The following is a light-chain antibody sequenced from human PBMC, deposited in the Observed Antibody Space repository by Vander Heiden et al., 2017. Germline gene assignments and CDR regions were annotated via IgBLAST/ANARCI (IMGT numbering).Light chain of an antibody. CDR2: KAS. J-gene: IGKJ1*01. Sequence: DIQMTHSPSTLSASVGDRVTITCRASQSSSSWLAWYQQKQGKAPKLLIYKASSLESGVPSRFSGSGSGTEFTLTISSLQPDDFATYYCQQYNSYPTFGQGTKVEIK. CDR3: QQYNSYPT. V-gene: IGKV1-5*03. CDR1: QSSSSW.